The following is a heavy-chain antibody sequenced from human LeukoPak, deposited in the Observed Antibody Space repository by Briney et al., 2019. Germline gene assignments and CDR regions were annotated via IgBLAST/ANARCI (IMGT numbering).Heavy chain of an antibody. D-gene: IGHD2-2*02. CDR3: ARVGYCSSTSCYTPKDNYYYYMDV. CDR1: GYTFTGYY. CDR2: INPNSGGT. Sequence: ASVKVSCKASGYTFTGYYMHWVRQAPGQGLEWMGWINPNSGGTNYAQKFQGRVTMTRDTSISTAYMELSRLRSDDTAVYYCARVGYCSSTSCYTPKDNYYYYMDVWGKGTTVTVSS. J-gene: IGHJ6*03. V-gene: IGHV1-2*02.